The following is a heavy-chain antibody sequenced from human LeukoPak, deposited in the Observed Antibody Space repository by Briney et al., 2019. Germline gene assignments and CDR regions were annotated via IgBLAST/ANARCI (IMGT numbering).Heavy chain of an antibody. V-gene: IGHV3-23*01. Sequence: PGGSLRLSCEDSGFSFSVYAMSWVRQAPGKGLEWVSSFSGNGGATYYADSVKGRFTISRDNSKNMLYLQMNSLRAEDTAVYYCTTLLTMIHWGQGTLVTVSS. D-gene: IGHD3-22*01. CDR2: FSGNGGAT. CDR3: TTLLTMIH. J-gene: IGHJ4*02. CDR1: GFSFSVYA.